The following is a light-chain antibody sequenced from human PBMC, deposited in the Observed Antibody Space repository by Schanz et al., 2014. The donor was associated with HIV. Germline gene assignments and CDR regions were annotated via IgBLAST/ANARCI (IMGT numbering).Light chain of an antibody. CDR2: DGS. V-gene: IGLV2-14*03. J-gene: IGLJ1*01. Sequence: QSALTQPASVSGSPGQSITISCTGVSSDVRAFNYVSWYQQHPGNVPKLIIYDGSHRPSGVSSRFSGSKSGNTASLTISGLQAEDEADYYCCSYTTTSTYVFGAGTKLTVL. CDR1: SSDVRAFNY. CDR3: CSYTTTSTYV.